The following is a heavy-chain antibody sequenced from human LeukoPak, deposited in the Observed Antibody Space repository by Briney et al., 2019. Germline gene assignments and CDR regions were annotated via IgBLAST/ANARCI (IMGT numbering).Heavy chain of an antibody. Sequence: SGGSLRLSCAASGFTFRSYGMSWVRQAPGKGLEWVSYISSSSSTIYYADSVKGRFTISRDNAKNSLYLQMNSLRAEDTAVYYCARVKVYGYMDVWGKGTTVTVSS. J-gene: IGHJ6*03. CDR3: ARVKVYGYMDV. D-gene: IGHD1-14*01. CDR1: GFTFRSYG. CDR2: ISSSSSTI. V-gene: IGHV3-48*01.